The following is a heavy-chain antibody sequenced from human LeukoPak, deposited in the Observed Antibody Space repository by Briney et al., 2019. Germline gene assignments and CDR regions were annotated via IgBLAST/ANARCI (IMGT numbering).Heavy chain of an antibody. Sequence: TGGSLRLSCAASGFTFSSYGMHWVRQAPGKGLEWVAFIRYDGSNKYYADSVKGRFTISRDNSKNTLYLQMNSLRAEDTAVYYCAKGTWIQLWFEGYFDYWGQGTLVTVSS. CDR3: AKGTWIQLWFEGYFDY. V-gene: IGHV3-30*02. CDR2: IRYDGSNK. D-gene: IGHD5-18*01. CDR1: GFTFSSYG. J-gene: IGHJ4*02.